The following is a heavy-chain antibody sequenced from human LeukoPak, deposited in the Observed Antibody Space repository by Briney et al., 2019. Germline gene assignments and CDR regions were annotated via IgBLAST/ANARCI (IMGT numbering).Heavy chain of an antibody. CDR1: GGSISSSSYY. CDR2: IYYSGST. V-gene: IGHV4-39*01. J-gene: IGHJ4*02. D-gene: IGHD3-22*01. CDR3: ARARLGSGYYIYYFDY. Sequence: SSETLSLTCTVSGGSISSSSYYWAWIRQPPGKGLEWIGCIYYSGSTYYNPSLKIPVTISVDTSKNQFSLKLSSVTAADTAVYYCARARLGSGYYIYYFDYWGQGTLVTVSS.